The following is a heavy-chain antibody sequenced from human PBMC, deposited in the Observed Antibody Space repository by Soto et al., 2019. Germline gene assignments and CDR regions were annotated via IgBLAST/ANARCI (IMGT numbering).Heavy chain of an antibody. V-gene: IGHV1-69*02. D-gene: IGHD2-2*02. CDR1: GGTFSSYT. Sequence: QVQMVQSGAEVKKPGSSVKVSCKASGGTFSSYTISWVRQAPGQGLEWMGRIIPILGIANYAQKFQGRVTITAYNSTSTAYMELRSLRSEDTAVYYCAMEYCSSTSCYRDYWGQGTLVTVSS. J-gene: IGHJ4*02. CDR2: IIPILGIA. CDR3: AMEYCSSTSCYRDY.